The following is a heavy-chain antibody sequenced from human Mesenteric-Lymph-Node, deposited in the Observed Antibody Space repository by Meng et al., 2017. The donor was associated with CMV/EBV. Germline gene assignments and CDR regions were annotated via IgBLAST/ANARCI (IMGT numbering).Heavy chain of an antibody. V-gene: IGHV1-69*05. D-gene: IGHD2-2*01. CDR1: GGTFSSYS. CDR3: ARGPSVIVPAAPFDY. J-gene: IGHJ4*02. Sequence: VNVSCTASGGTFSSYSINWVRQAPGQGLEWMGGIIPISGTPKYAQKFQGRVRITTDESRSTAYMDLSSLRSEDTAVYYCARGPSVIVPAAPFDYWGQGTLVTVSS. CDR2: IIPISGTP.